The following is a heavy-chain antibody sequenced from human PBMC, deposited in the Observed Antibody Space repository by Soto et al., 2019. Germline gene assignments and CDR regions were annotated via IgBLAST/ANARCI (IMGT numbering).Heavy chain of an antibody. CDR3: ARARFYGSGTFNYFDY. CDR1: GYTFTSHA. V-gene: IGHV1-3*01. Sequence: QVQLVQSGAELKKPGASVKVSCEASGYTFTSHAIHWVRQAPGQRLEWVGWINAGSGYTKYSQKFQDRVTITRDSSASAACMELSSLRSDDTAVYYCARARFYGSGTFNYFDYWGQGTLVSVSS. D-gene: IGHD3-10*01. J-gene: IGHJ4*02. CDR2: INAGSGYT.